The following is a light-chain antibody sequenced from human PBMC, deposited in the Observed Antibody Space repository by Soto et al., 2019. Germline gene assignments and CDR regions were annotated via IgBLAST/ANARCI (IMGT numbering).Light chain of an antibody. Sequence: QSALTKPPSLSGSPGQSVTISCTGTSTDFVSYNRVSWYQQPPGTAPKLIIYEASNRPSGVPDRFSGSKSGNTASLTISGLQAADEADYYCSLYTSENTYVFGTGTKVTVL. CDR2: EAS. V-gene: IGLV2-18*01. CDR1: STDFVSYNR. CDR3: SLYTSENTYV. J-gene: IGLJ1*01.